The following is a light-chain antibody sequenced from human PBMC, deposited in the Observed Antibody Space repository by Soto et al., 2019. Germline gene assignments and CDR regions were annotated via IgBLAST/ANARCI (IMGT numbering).Light chain of an antibody. V-gene: IGKV1-6*01. CDR1: QGIRYD. CDR2: AAS. J-gene: IGKJ1*01. CDR3: LHDYGYPRT. Sequence: AIQMTQSPSSLSASVGDRVTITCRASQGIRYDVAWYQQKPGRAPKLLIYAASNLQSGVPSRFSGSGSGSDFTLTISSLQPEDFATYYCLHDYGYPRTFGQGTKVEI.